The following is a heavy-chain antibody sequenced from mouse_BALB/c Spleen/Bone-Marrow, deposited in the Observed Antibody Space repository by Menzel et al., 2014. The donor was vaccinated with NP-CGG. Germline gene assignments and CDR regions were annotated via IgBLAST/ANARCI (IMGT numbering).Heavy chain of an antibody. CDR2: IYPGDGET. D-gene: IGHD1-1*02. Sequence: VKLQESGAELVRPGSSVKISCKASGYLFSSYWMSWVKQRPGQGLEWIGQIYPGDGETNYNGKFKGNATLTADKSSSPAYMQLISLTSEDFAVYFCARNYGDYWGQGTTLTVSS. CDR1: GYLFSSYW. V-gene: IGHV1-80*01. CDR3: ARNYGDY. J-gene: IGHJ2*01.